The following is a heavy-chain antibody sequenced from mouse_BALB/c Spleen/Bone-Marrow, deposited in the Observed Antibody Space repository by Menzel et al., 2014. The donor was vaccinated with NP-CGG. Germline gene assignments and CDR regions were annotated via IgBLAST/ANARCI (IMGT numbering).Heavy chain of an antibody. Sequence: EVMLVESGGGLVQPGGSMKLSCVVSGFTFSNFWVNWVRQSPEKGLEWVAEIRLISNNYATHYAESVKGRFTISRDDSRSCVYLQMNYLRAEDTGIYYCTRQGYWDWFSYWGRGTLVTVSA. J-gene: IGHJ3*01. D-gene: IGHD2-3*01. CDR3: TRQGYWDWFSY. CDR1: GFTFSNFW. V-gene: IGHV6-6*02. CDR2: IRLISNNYAT.